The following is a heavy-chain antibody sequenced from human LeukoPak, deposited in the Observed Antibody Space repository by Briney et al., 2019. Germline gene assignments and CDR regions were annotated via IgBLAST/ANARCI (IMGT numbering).Heavy chain of an antibody. CDR3: ARNDPRVGATETD. D-gene: IGHD1-26*01. V-gene: IGHV3-48*04. Sequence: GGSLRLSCAASGFTFSSYSMNWVRQAPGKGLEWVSYISSSSSTIYYADSVTGRFTISRDNAKTSLYLQLNGLRVDDTAVYYCARNDPRVGATETDWGQGTLVTVSS. CDR2: ISSSSSTI. CDR1: GFTFSSYS. J-gene: IGHJ4*02.